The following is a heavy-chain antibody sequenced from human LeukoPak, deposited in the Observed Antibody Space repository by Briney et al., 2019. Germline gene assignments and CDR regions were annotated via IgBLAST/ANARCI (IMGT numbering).Heavy chain of an antibody. J-gene: IGHJ4*02. D-gene: IGHD1-14*01. V-gene: IGHV4-59*13. CDR1: RDSTTRNL. Sequence: SETLSLTCTVSRDSTTRNLWSWLRQPPGKGLEWIGDLHRCGSPNYNPSLQSRVTISIDRSRNQIVLAVSSLSAADTAVYYCAREILGGFNPGAYWGQGTLVTVSS. CDR2: LHRCGSP. CDR3: AREILGGFNPGAY.